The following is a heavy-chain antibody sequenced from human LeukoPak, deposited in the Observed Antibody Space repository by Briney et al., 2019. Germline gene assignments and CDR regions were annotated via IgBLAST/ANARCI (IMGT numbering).Heavy chain of an antibody. CDR3: AKDAEVEMATTLDY. Sequence: QPGGSLRLSCAASGFTFSSYAMSWVRQAPGKGLEWVSAISGSGGSTYYADSVKGRFTISRDNSENTLYLQMNSLRAEDTAVYYCAKDAEVEMATTLDYWGQGTLVTVSS. D-gene: IGHD5-24*01. CDR1: GFTFSSYA. V-gene: IGHV3-23*01. J-gene: IGHJ4*02. CDR2: ISGSGGST.